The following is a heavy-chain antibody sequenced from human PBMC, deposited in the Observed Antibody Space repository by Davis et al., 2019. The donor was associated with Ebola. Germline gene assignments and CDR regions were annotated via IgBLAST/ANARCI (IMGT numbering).Heavy chain of an antibody. CDR3: AKRGPRRWFDP. CDR1: GFTSSNVC. D-gene: IGHD3-10*01. V-gene: IGHV3-23*01. CDR2: ISESGGRS. Sequence: PGGSLRLSCAASGFTSSNVCMAWVRLAPGKGLEWVSAISESGGRSYYADSVKGRFTISRDNFKNTLYLQMNSLRAEDTALYYCAKRGPRRWFDPWGQGTLVTVSS. J-gene: IGHJ5*02.